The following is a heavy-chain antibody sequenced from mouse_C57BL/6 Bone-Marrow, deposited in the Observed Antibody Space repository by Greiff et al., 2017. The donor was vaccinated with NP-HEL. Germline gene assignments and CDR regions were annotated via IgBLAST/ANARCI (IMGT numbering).Heavy chain of an antibody. D-gene: IGHD2-2*01. CDR1: GYAFSSSW. V-gene: IGHV1-82*01. Sequence: QVQLQQSGPELVKPGASVKISCKASGYAFSSSWMNWVKQRPGKGLEWIGRIYPGDGDTNYNGKFKGKATLTADKSSSTAYMQLSSLTSEDSAVYFCANLYGYDVFAYWGQGTLVTVSA. J-gene: IGHJ3*01. CDR3: ANLYGYDVFAY. CDR2: IYPGDGDT.